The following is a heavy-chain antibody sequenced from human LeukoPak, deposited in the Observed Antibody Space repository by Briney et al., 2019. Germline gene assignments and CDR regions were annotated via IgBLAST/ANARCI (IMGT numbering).Heavy chain of an antibody. CDR3: ARESSGSYFDY. Sequence: ASVKVSCKASGYTFTSYYMHWVRQAPGQGLEWMGIINPSGGSTSYAQKFQGRVTMTRDMSTSTVYMELSSLRSEETAVYYCARESSGSYFDYWGQGTLVTVSS. V-gene: IGHV1-46*01. CDR2: INPSGGST. D-gene: IGHD1-26*01. CDR1: GYTFTSYY. J-gene: IGHJ4*02.